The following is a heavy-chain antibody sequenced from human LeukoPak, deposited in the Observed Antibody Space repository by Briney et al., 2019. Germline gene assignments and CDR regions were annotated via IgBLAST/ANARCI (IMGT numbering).Heavy chain of an antibody. CDR2: ISYDGSNK. CDR3: TRETQRSYGLLDY. CDR1: GFTFSSYA. Sequence: PGRSLRLSCAASGFTFSSYAMHWVRQAPGKGLEWVAVISYDGSNKYYADSVKGRFTISRDNSKNTLYLQMNSLRAEDTAVYYCTRETQRSYGLLDYWGQGTLVTVSS. J-gene: IGHJ4*02. V-gene: IGHV3-30*04. D-gene: IGHD4-17*01.